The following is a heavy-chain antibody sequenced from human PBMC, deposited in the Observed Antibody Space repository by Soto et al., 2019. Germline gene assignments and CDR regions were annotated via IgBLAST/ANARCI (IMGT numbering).Heavy chain of an antibody. CDR3: ARERGDPYPRVFDY. D-gene: IGHD2-21*02. J-gene: IGHJ4*02. Sequence: PSETLSLTCTVSGGSISSSSYYWGWIRQPPGKGLEWIGSIYYSGSTYYNPSLKSRVTISVDTSKNQFSLKLSSVTAADTAVYYCARERGDPYPRVFDYWGQGTLVTVSS. V-gene: IGHV4-39*02. CDR1: GGSISSSSYY. CDR2: IYYSGST.